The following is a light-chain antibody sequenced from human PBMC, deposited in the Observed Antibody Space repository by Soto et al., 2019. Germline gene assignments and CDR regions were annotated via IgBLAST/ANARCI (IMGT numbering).Light chain of an antibody. CDR2: LGS. Sequence: DIVMTQSPLSLPVTPGEPASISCRSSQSLLHTNGYNYLDWYLQKPGQSLQALIYLGSNRSSGVTDRFSGSGSGTDFTLKISRVEAEDVGVYYCMQPLQTPRTFGQGTKVEIK. CDR3: MQPLQTPRT. V-gene: IGKV2-28*01. J-gene: IGKJ1*01. CDR1: QSLLHTNGYNY.